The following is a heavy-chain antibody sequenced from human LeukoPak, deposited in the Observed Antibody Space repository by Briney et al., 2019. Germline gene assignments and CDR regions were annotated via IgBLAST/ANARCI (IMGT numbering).Heavy chain of an antibody. CDR1: GGSNSSGDYY. V-gene: IGHV4-30-4*01. J-gene: IGHJ4*02. D-gene: IGHD2-15*01. Sequence: SQTLSLTCTVSGGSNSSGDYYWSWIRQPPGKGLEWIGYIYYSGSTYYNPSLKSRVTISVDTSKNQFSLKLSSVTAADTAVYYCARGEVVPTYYFDYWGQGTLVTVSS. CDR2: IYYSGST. CDR3: ARGEVVPTYYFDY.